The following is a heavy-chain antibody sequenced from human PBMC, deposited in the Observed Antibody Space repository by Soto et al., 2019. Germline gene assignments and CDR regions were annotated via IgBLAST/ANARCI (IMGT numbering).Heavy chain of an antibody. CDR3: ARYIPGVRYYGMDV. CDR2: IGESGTPT. D-gene: IGHD5-18*01. CDR1: GFTFSSYA. Sequence: GGSLRLSCAASGFTFSSYAMKWVRQAPGKGLEWVSLIGESGTPTYYADSVKGRFAISRDNSGNTLFLEMYSLRAEDTAVYYCARYIPGVRYYGMDVWGQGTTVTVSS. V-gene: IGHV3-23*01. J-gene: IGHJ6*02.